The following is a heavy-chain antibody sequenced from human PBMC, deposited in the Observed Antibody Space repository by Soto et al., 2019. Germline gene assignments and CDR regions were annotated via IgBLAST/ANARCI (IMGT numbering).Heavy chain of an antibody. CDR1: CSTFPGYG. D-gene: IGHD2-21*02. CDR3: ARLAYCGGDCYSSPRSHPLDY. V-gene: IGHV1-18*04. CDR2: ISAYNGNT. Sequence: ASVNVSCQASCSTFPGYGISMWRQAPGQCPQNKGWISAYNGNTNYAQKRQGRVTMTTDTSTSTAYMELRSLRSDDTAVYYCARLAYCGGDCYSSPRSHPLDYWGQGTLVTVSS. J-gene: IGHJ4*02.